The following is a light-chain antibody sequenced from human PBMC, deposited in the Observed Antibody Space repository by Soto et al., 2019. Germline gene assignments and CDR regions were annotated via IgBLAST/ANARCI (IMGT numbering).Light chain of an antibody. CDR2: VAS. J-gene: IGKJ4*01. Sequence: DIQMPQSPSTLSASVGARSTITGRASQSISNWLAWYQQKPGKAPKLLIYVASSLGSGVPSRFSGSGSGTEFTLTISSLQPDDFATYYCQQYNTYPLTFGRGTKVDIK. V-gene: IGKV1-5*01. CDR3: QQYNTYPLT. CDR1: QSISNW.